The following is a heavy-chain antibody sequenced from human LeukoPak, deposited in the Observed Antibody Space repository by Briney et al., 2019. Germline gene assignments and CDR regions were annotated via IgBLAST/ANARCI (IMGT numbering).Heavy chain of an antibody. CDR2: INHSGST. CDR3: VSSIGGATVQGTAFDI. J-gene: IGHJ3*02. Sequence: SETLSLTCAVYGGSFSGYYWSWIRQPPGKGLEWIGEINHSGSTNYNPSLKSRVTISVDTSKNQFSLKLSSVTAADTAVYYCVSSIGGATVQGTAFDIWGQGTMVTVSS. V-gene: IGHV4-34*01. D-gene: IGHD1-26*01. CDR1: GGSFSGYY.